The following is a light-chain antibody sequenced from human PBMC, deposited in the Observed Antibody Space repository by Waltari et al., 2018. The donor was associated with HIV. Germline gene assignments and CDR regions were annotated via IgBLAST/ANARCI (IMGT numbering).Light chain of an antibody. CDR1: QTILYNSNNKNY. V-gene: IGKV4-1*01. Sequence: DIVMTQSPDSLAVSLGERATINCKSSQTILYNSNNKNYLAWYQQKAGQPPRLLINWASTRESGVPDRFSGSGSGTDFTLTISSLQAEDVAVYYCQQYYSPPLTFGGGTKVEIK. CDR3: QQYYSPPLT. CDR2: WAS. J-gene: IGKJ4*01.